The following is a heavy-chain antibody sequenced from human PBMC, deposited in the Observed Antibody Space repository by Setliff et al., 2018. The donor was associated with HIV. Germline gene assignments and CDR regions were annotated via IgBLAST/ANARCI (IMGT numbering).Heavy chain of an antibody. CDR2: ISGSGGST. Sequence: PGGSLRLSCAASGFTFRDYYMSWIRQAPGKGLEWVSAISGSGGSTYYADSVKGRFTISRDNSKNTLYLQMNSLRAEDTAVYYCAKANKIAVDAFDIWGQGTMVTVSS. J-gene: IGHJ3*02. V-gene: IGHV3-23*01. CDR1: GFTFRDYY. CDR3: AKANKIAVDAFDI. D-gene: IGHD6-13*01.